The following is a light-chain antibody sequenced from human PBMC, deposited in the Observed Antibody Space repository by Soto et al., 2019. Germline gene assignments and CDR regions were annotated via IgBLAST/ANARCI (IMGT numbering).Light chain of an antibody. V-gene: IGKV3D-15*01. CDR2: GAS. Sequence: TLMTQSPATLSVSPWENATLSCGASQSVSSKLAWYQQTPGQAPRLLIYGASTRATGIPARFSGSGSGTDFTLSISSLQSEDSAVYYCQQYNNWPPITFGQGTRLEI. CDR1: QSVSSK. J-gene: IGKJ5*01. CDR3: QQYNNWPPIT.